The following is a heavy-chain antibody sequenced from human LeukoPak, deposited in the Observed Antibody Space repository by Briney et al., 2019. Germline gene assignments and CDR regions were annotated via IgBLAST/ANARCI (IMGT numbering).Heavy chain of an antibody. CDR3: AKALGFKYGMYV. D-gene: IGHD3-10*01. V-gene: IGHV3-30*18. CDR2: ISYDGSNK. CDR1: GFTFSSYG. Sequence: PGGSLRLSCAASGFTFSSYGMHWVRQAPGKGLEWVAVISYDGSNKYYADSVKGRFTISRDNSKNTLYLQMNSLRAEDTAVYYCAKALGFKYGMYVWGQGTTVTVSS. J-gene: IGHJ6*02.